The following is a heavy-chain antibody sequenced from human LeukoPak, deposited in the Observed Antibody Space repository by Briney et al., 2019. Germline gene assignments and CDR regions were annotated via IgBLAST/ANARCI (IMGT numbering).Heavy chain of an antibody. V-gene: IGHV4-4*07. CDR1: GGSISSYY. J-gene: IGHJ3*02. D-gene: IGHD3-22*01. Sequence: SETLSLTCTVSGGSISSYYWSLIRQPAGKGLEWIGRISSSGSTNYDPSLKSRVTISVDTSKNQFSLKLSSVTAADTAVYFCARGPYSYDSSGAFDIWGQGTMVTVSS. CDR3: ARGPYSYDSSGAFDI. CDR2: ISSSGST.